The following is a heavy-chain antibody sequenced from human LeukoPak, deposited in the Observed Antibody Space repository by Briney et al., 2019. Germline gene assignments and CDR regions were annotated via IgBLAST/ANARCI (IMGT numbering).Heavy chain of an antibody. Sequence: SVKVSCNASGGTFSSYAISWVRQAPGQGLEWMGGIMPIFGTANYAQKFQGRVTITADKSTSTAYMELSSLRSEDTAVYYCASTGSLVRGVTDYWGQGTLVTVSS. J-gene: IGHJ4*02. CDR3: ASTGSLVRGVTDY. V-gene: IGHV1-69*06. D-gene: IGHD3-10*01. CDR1: GGTFSSYA. CDR2: IMPIFGTA.